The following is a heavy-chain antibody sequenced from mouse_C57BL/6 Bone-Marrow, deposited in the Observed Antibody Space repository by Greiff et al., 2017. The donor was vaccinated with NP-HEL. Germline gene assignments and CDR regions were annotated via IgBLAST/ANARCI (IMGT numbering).Heavy chain of an antibody. Sequence: EVKLVESGGGLVQPGGSLKLSCAASGFTFSDYGMAWVRQAPRKGPGWVAFISNLAYSIYYADTVTGRFTISRGNAKNTLYLEMSSLRSEDTAMYYCARFFYYYGSSYGYFDVWGTGTTVTVSS. CDR1: GFTFSDYG. D-gene: IGHD1-1*01. CDR3: ARFFYYYGSSYGYFDV. V-gene: IGHV5-15*01. J-gene: IGHJ1*03. CDR2: ISNLAYSI.